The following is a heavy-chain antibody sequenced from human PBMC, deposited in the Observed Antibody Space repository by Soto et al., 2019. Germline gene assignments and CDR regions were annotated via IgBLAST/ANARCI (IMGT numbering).Heavy chain of an antibody. J-gene: IGHJ4*02. Sequence: GGSLRLSCAASGFTFSSYGMHWVRQAPGKGLEWVAVISYDGSNKYYADSVKGRFTISRDNSKNTLYLQMNSLRAEDTAVYYCAKNLPGYDILTGPFDYWGQGTLVTVSS. D-gene: IGHD3-9*01. CDR2: ISYDGSNK. V-gene: IGHV3-30*18. CDR1: GFTFSSYG. CDR3: AKNLPGYDILTGPFDY.